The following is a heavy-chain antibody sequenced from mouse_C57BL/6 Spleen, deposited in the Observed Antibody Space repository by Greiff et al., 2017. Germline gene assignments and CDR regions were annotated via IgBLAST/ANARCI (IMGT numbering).Heavy chain of an antibody. V-gene: IGHV1-55*01. D-gene: IGHD1-1*01. CDR3: ARGFTTVVESPFAY. J-gene: IGHJ3*01. CDR1: GYTFTSYW. Sequence: QVQLQQPGAELVKPGASVKMSCKASGYTFTSYWITWVKQRPGQGLEWLGDIYPGSGSTNYNEKFKSKATLTVDTSSSTSYMQLSSLTSEDSAVYYCARGFTTVVESPFAYWGQGTLVTVSA. CDR2: IYPGSGST.